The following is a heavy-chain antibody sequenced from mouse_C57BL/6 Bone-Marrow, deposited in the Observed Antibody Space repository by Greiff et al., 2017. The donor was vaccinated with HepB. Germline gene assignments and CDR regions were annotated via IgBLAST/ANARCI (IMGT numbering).Heavy chain of an antibody. J-gene: IGHJ2*01. CDR3: ARGRVYYFYFDY. V-gene: IGHV3-6*01. D-gene: IGHD1-1*01. Sequence: EVQRVESGPGLVKPSQSLSLTCSVTGYSITSGYYWNWIRQFPGNKLEWMGYISYDGSNNYNPSLKNRISITRDTSMNQFFLKLNSVTTEDTATYYCARGRVYYFYFDYWGQGTTLTVSS. CDR1: GYSITSGYY. CDR2: ISYDGSN.